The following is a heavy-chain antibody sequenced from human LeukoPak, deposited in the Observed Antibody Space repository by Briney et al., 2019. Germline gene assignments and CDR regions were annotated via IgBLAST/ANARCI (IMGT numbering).Heavy chain of an antibody. Sequence: SETLSLTCAVSGGSISSGGYSWSWVRQPPGKGLEWIGYIYHSGSTYYNPSLKSRVTISVDRSKNQFSLKLSSVTAADTAVYYCAREKADYYYGMDVWGQGTTVTVSS. V-gene: IGHV4-30-2*01. CDR2: IYHSGST. CDR1: GGSISSGGYS. J-gene: IGHJ6*02. CDR3: AREKADYYYGMDV.